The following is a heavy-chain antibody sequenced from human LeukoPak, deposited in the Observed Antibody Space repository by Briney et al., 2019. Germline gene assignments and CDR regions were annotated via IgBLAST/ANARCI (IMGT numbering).Heavy chain of an antibody. V-gene: IGHV5-51*01. CDR3: ARHVPRGVAGSFDY. J-gene: IGHJ4*02. CDR1: GYSFTNYW. CDR2: IYPGDSDT. Sequence: GESLKISCKGSGYSFTNYWIGWVRQMPGKGLEWMGIIYPGDSDTRYSPSFQGQVTISADKSIGTAYLQWSTLRASDTAMYYCARHVPRGVAGSFDYWGQGTLVTVSS. D-gene: IGHD6-19*01.